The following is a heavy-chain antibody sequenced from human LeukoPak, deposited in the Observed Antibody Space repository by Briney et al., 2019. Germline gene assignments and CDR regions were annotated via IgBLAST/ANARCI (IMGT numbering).Heavy chain of an antibody. CDR2: INNDGSST. Sequence: GGSLRLSCAASGFTFSSYWTHWVRQAPGKGLVWVSRINNDGSSTNYADSVKGRFTISRDNAKNTLFLRMNSLRADDTAVYYCTRQWGGFDIWGQGTMVTVSS. D-gene: IGHD3-10*01. CDR3: TRQWGGFDI. CDR1: GFTFSSYW. V-gene: IGHV3-74*01. J-gene: IGHJ3*02.